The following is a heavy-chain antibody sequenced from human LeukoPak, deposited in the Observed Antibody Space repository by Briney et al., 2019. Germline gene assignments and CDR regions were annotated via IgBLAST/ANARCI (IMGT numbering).Heavy chain of an antibody. CDR1: GYTFTSYG. V-gene: IGHV1-18*01. D-gene: IGHD5-18*01. Sequence: GASVKVSCKASGYTFTSYGISWVRQAPGQGLEWMGWISAYNGNTNYAQKLQGRVTMTTDTSTSTAYMELRSLRSDDTAVYYCARDLVRDTAMVKVTWFDPWGQGTLVTVSS. J-gene: IGHJ5*02. CDR3: ARDLVRDTAMVKVTWFDP. CDR2: ISAYNGNT.